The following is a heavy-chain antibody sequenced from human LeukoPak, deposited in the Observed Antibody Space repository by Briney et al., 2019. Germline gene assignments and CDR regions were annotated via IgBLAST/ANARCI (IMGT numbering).Heavy chain of an antibody. J-gene: IGHJ3*02. CDR3: ARAKDSSGWPDAFDI. D-gene: IGHD6-19*01. CDR1: GGSISSSNW. CDR2: IYHSGST. V-gene: IGHV4-4*02. Sequence: SETLSLTCAVSGGSISSSNWWSWVRQPPGKGLEWIGEIYHSGSTNYNPSLKSRVTIPVDKSKNQFSLKLSSVTAADTAVYYCARAKDSSGWPDAFDIWGQGTMVTVSS.